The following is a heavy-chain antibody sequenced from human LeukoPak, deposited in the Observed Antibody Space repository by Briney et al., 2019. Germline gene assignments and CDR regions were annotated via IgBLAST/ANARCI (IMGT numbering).Heavy chain of an antibody. CDR1: GGTFSSYA. CDR3: ARSGQEYCGGDCSNNWFDP. V-gene: IGHV1-69*06. D-gene: IGHD2-21*02. Sequence: SVTVSCKASGGTFSSYAISWVRQAPGQGLEWMGGIIPIFGTANYAQKFQGRVTITADKSTSTAYMELSSLRSEDTAVYYCARSGQEYCGGDCSNNWFDPWGQGTLVTVSS. J-gene: IGHJ5*02. CDR2: IIPIFGTA.